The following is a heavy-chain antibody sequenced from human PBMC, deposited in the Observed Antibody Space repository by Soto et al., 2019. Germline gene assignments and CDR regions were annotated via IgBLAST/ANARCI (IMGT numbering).Heavy chain of an antibody. CDR2: ISYDGSNK. D-gene: IGHD5-12*01. V-gene: IGHV3-30*18. CDR1: GFTFSSYG. Sequence: QVQLVESGGGVVQPGRSLRLSCAASGFTFSSYGMHWVRQAPGKGLEWVAVISYDGSNKYYADSVKGRFTISRDNSKNTLYLQMNSLRAEDTAVYYCAKDGWLVATISDAYFDYWGQGTLVTVSS. J-gene: IGHJ4*02. CDR3: AKDGWLVATISDAYFDY.